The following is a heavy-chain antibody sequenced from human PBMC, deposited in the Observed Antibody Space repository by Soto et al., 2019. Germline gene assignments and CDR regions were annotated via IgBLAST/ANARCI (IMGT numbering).Heavy chain of an antibody. V-gene: IGHV3-30*18. CDR1: GFTFSSYG. D-gene: IGHD3-22*01. CDR3: AKDHNYYDSSGYFPNYYFEL. CDR2: ISYDGSNK. J-gene: IGHJ2*01. Sequence: GGSLRLSCAASGFTFSSYGMHWVRQAPGKGLEWVAVISYDGSNKYYADSVKGRFTISRDNSKNTLYLQMNSLRAEDTAVYYCAKDHNYYDSSGYFPNYYFELWGRATLVTVSS.